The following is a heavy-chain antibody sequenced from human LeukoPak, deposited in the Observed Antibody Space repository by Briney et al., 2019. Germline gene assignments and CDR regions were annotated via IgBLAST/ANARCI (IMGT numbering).Heavy chain of an antibody. CDR1: GFTFSNYA. J-gene: IGHJ4*02. CDR2: ITTNGRST. Sequence: PGGSLRLSCAASGFTFSNYAMSCVRQAPGKGLEWFSAITTNGRSTYYADSVKGRFTISRDNSKNTLYLQMKSLRDDVTAVYCFAKGQQLVLADCDYWAQRTLVTVSS. V-gene: IGHV3-23*01. D-gene: IGHD6-13*01. CDR3: AKGQQLVLADCDY.